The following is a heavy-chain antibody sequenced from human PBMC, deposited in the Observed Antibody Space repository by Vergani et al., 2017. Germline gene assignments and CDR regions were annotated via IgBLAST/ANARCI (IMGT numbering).Heavy chain of an antibody. CDR3: ARGPRRGLELPGGFDY. CDR1: GGSFSGYY. D-gene: IGHD1-7*01. V-gene: IGHV4-34*01. CDR2: INHSGST. J-gene: IGHJ4*02. Sequence: QVQLQQWGAGLLKPSETLSLTCAVYGGSFSGYYWSWIRQPPGKGLEWIGEINHSGSTNYNPSLKSRVTISVDTSKNQFSLKLRSVTAADTAVYYCARGPRRGLELPGGFDYWGQGTLVTVSS.